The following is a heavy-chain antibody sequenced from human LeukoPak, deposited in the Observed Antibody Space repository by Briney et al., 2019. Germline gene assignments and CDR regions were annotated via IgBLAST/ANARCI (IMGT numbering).Heavy chain of an antibody. D-gene: IGHD1-1*01. Sequence: SETLSLTCTVSGCSISSYYWSWIRQPPGKGLEWIGYIYYSGSNNYNPSLKSRVTISVDTSKNQFSLKLSSVTAADTAVYYCARARTTGKTAAFHDAFDIWGQGTMVTVSS. J-gene: IGHJ3*02. CDR3: ARARTTGKTAAFHDAFDI. V-gene: IGHV4-59*01. CDR2: IYYSGSN. CDR1: GCSISSYY.